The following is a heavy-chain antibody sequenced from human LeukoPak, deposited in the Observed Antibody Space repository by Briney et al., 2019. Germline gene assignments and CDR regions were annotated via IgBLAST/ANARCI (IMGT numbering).Heavy chain of an antibody. V-gene: IGHV3-21*01. D-gene: IGHD3-10*01. CDR1: GFTFSSYS. J-gene: IGHJ4*02. CDR2: ISSSSSYI. Sequence: PGGSLRLSCAASGFTFSSYSMNWVRQAPGKGLEWVSSISSSSSYIYYADSVKGRFTISRDNAKNSLYLQMNSLRAEDTAVYYCARDKHYYGSGSDFDYWGQGTLVTVSS. CDR3: ARDKHYYGSGSDFDY.